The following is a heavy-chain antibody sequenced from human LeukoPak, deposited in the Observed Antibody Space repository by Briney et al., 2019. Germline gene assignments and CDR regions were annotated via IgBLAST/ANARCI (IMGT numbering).Heavy chain of an antibody. CDR1: GYIFTTYG. Sequence: GASVKVSCKTSGYIFTTYGISWVRQAPGQGLEWMGGISAYIGNTNYAQKLQGRVTMTTDTSTSTAYMELRSLTSDDTAVYYCARAWDCSSTTCYVYFDYWGQGSLVTVSS. CDR3: ARAWDCSSTTCYVYFDY. J-gene: IGHJ4*02. V-gene: IGHV1-18*01. CDR2: ISAYIGNT. D-gene: IGHD2-2*01.